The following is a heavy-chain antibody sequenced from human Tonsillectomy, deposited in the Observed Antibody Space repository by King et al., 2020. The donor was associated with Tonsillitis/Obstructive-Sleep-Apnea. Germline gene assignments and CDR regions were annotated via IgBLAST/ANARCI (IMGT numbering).Heavy chain of an antibody. Sequence: VQLVESGAEVKKPGSSVKFSCKASGGTFTSFAISWVRQAPGQGLEWMGGIIPIFGTAKYAQKSQGRVTITADESTSTAYMELSSLRSEDTAVYYCASDYYDGSGYYYKYFQHWGQGTLVTVSS. D-gene: IGHD3-22*01. CDR3: ASDYYDGSGYYYKYFQH. CDR1: GGTFTSFA. J-gene: IGHJ1*01. V-gene: IGHV1-69*01. CDR2: IIPIFGTA.